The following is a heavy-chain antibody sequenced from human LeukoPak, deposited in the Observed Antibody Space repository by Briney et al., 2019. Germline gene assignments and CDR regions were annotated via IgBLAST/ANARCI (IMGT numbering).Heavy chain of an antibody. J-gene: IGHJ4*02. Sequence: GGSLRLSCTVSGFTVSSNSMSWVRQAPGKGLEWVSFIYSDNTHYSDSVKGRFTISRDNSKNTLYLQMNSLRAEDTAVYYCARLGPRYFDRRKFDYWGQGTLVTVS. CDR1: GFTVSSNS. D-gene: IGHD3-9*01. CDR2: IYSDNT. V-gene: IGHV3-53*01. CDR3: ARLGPRYFDRRKFDY.